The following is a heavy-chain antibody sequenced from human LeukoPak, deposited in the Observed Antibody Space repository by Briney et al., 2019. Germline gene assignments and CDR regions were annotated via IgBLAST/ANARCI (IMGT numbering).Heavy chain of an antibody. J-gene: IGHJ4*02. V-gene: IGHV3-23*01. CDR3: AKMVREFYTISYYFEY. Sequence: GGSLRLSCAASGFTFSSYAMNWVRQAPGKGLEWVSGISGSGAGTYYADSVKGRFTISRDNSKNTLYLQVNSLRAEDTAVYYCAKMVREFYTISYYFEYWGQGTLVTVSS. CDR2: ISGSGAGT. D-gene: IGHD2-8*01. CDR1: GFTFSSYA.